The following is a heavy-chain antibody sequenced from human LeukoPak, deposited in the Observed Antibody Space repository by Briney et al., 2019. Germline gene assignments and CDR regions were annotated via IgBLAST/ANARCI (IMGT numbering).Heavy chain of an antibody. V-gene: IGHV3-23*01. D-gene: IGHD6-6*01. Sequence: PGGSLRLSCATSGFTFSSYAMSWVRQAPGKGLEWVSGIGASGGSTYYADSVKGRFTISRDNSKNTLYLQMNSLRAEDTAVYYCARGLRVSSSSGSSNYYYYYGMDVWGQGTTVTVSS. CDR2: IGASGGST. J-gene: IGHJ6*02. CDR1: GFTFSSYA. CDR3: ARGLRVSSSSGSSNYYYYYGMDV.